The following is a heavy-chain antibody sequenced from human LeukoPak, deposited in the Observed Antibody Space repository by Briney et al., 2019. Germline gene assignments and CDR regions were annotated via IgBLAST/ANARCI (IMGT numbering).Heavy chain of an antibody. J-gene: IGHJ4*02. CDR2: ISGSGGST. CDR1: GFTLSSYA. V-gene: IGHV3-23*01. Sequence: GGSLRLSCAASGFTLSSYAMSWFRKAPGKGLKWVQAISGSGGSTYYADSVKGRFTISRDNSKNTLYLQMNSLRAEDTAVYYCAKPSLPLGMAGTGYFDYWGQGTLVTVSS. CDR3: AKPSLPLGMAGTGYFDY. D-gene: IGHD6-19*01.